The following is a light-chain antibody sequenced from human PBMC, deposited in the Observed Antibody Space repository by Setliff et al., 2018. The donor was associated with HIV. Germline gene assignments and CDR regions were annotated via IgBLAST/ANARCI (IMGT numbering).Light chain of an antibody. CDR3: YSFAGSVFV. CDR2: DVT. J-gene: IGLJ1*01. CDR1: NSGFGY. V-gene: IGLV2-11*01. Sequence: QSALAQPRSVSGSPGQSVTISCTGANSGFGYVSWYQQDPGKAPKLIIYDVTKRPSGVPDRFSGSKSGNTASLTISGLQAEDEGDYYCYSFAGSVFVFGTGTRSPS.